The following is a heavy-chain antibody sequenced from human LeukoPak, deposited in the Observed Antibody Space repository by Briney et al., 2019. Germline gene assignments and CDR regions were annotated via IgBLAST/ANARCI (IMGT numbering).Heavy chain of an antibody. Sequence: KPSETLSLTCTVSGGSISSYYWSWIRQPPGKGLEWIGYIYYSGSTNYNPSLKSRVTISVDTSKNQFSLKLSSVTAADTAVYYCARGLSTDVWGKGTTFTVSS. CDR1: GGSISSYY. CDR3: ARGLSTDV. D-gene: IGHD3-10*01. J-gene: IGHJ6*04. V-gene: IGHV4-59*01. CDR2: IYYSGST.